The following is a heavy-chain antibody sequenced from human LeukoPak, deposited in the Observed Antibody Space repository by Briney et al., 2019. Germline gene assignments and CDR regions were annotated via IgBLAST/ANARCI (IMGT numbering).Heavy chain of an antibody. D-gene: IGHD5-12*01. Sequence: VASVTVSCKTSGYSFTSQDMHWVRQAPGQSLEWMGCINPGNGDTKYSQEFQGRVTITRDTSATTAYMELSSLRSDDMAVYYCTLYSYWGQGTLVTVSS. CDR2: INPGNGDT. CDR1: GYSFTSQD. V-gene: IGHV1-3*03. CDR3: TLYSY. J-gene: IGHJ4*02.